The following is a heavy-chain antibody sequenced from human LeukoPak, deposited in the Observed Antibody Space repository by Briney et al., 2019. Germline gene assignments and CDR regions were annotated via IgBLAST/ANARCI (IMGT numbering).Heavy chain of an antibody. J-gene: IGHJ4*02. D-gene: IGHD5-12*01. CDR2: IIPIFGTA. Sequence: ASVKVSCKASGGTFSSYAISWVRQAPGQGLEWMGGIIPIFGTANYAQKFQGRVTITTDESTSTAYMELSSLRSEDTAVYYCATQYSGFHGYSYWGQGTLVTVSS. CDR1: GGTFSSYA. CDR3: ATQYSGFHGYSY. V-gene: IGHV1-69*05.